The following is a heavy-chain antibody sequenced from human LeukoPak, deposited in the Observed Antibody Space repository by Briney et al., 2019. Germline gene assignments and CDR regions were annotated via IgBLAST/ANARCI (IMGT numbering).Heavy chain of an antibody. D-gene: IGHD6-6*01. J-gene: IGHJ6*02. CDR2: INPNSGGT. Sequence: GASVKLSCKASGYPFTGYYMHWVRQAPGQGLEWMGWINPNSGGTNYAQKFQGRVTMTRDTSISTAYMELSRLRSDDTAVYYCAMLPLESIAARGPYYYYGMDVWGQGTTVTVSS. CDR3: AMLPLESIAARGPYYYYGMDV. CDR1: GYPFTGYY. V-gene: IGHV1-2*02.